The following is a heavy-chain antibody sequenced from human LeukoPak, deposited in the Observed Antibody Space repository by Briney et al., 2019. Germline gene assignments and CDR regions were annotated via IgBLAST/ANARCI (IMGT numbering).Heavy chain of an antibody. V-gene: IGHV1-2*02. CDR2: INPNSGGT. J-gene: IGHJ3*02. Sequence: ASVKVSCKASGYTFTGYYMHWVRQAPGQGLEWMGWINPNSGGTNYAQKFQGRVTMTRDTSISTAYMELSRLRSDDTAVYYCARALGRYCSSTSCYGDAFDIWGQGTMVTVSS. CDR3: ARALGRYCSSTSCYGDAFDI. CDR1: GYTFTGYY. D-gene: IGHD2-2*01.